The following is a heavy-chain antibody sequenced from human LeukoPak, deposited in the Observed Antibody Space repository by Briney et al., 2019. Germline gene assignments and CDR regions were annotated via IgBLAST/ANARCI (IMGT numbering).Heavy chain of an antibody. CDR1: GYTFTGYY. Sequence: ASVKVSCKASGYTFTGYYMHWVRQAPGQGLEWMGWMNPNSGNTGYAQKFQGRVTMTRNTSISTAYMELSSLRSEDTAVYYCARVVVVVPAATGGYYYYGMDVWGQGTTVTVSS. J-gene: IGHJ6*02. D-gene: IGHD2-2*01. V-gene: IGHV1-8*02. CDR2: MNPNSGNT. CDR3: ARVVVVVPAATGGYYYYGMDV.